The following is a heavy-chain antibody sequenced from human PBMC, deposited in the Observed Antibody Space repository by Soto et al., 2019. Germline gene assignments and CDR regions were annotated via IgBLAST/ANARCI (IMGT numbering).Heavy chain of an antibody. V-gene: IGHV4-39*01. J-gene: IGHJ4*02. CDR1: GASITGSIHY. CDR2: IYYSGST. D-gene: IGHD4-17*01. CDR3: ARHYAMTTGTVNFNY. Sequence: QLQMQESGPGLVEPSETLSLTCTVSGASITGSIHYWGWLRQPPGQGLEWIGSIYYSGSTYYNSSLKSRVTISVDTSKNQFSLKLSSVTAADTALYYCARHYAMTTGTVNFNYWGQGTLVAVSS.